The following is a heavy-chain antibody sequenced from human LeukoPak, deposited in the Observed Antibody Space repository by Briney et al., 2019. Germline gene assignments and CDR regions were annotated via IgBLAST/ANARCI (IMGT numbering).Heavy chain of an antibody. V-gene: IGHV4-38-2*01. D-gene: IGHD3-22*01. CDR2: IYNSGST. CDR3: ARNSSGIHFDY. J-gene: IGHJ4*02. Sequence: PSETLSLTCAVSGYSISNTHYWGWIRPPPGKGLEWIGSIYNSGSTHYNPSLKSRVTISVDTSINQFSLKLSSVTAADTAVYYCARNSSGIHFDYWGRGTLVTVSS. CDR1: GYSISNTHY.